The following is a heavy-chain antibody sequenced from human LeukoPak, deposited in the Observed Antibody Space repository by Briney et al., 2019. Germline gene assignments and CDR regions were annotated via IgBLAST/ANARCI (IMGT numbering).Heavy chain of an antibody. V-gene: IGHV4-39*01. CDR2: IYYSGST. Sequence: PSETLSLTCTVSGGSISSSSYYWGWIRQPPGKGLEWIGSIYYSGSTYYNPSLKSRVTISVDTSKNQFSLNLSSVTAADTATYYCARRRSSSWSFFDYWGQGILVTVSS. CDR1: GGSISSSSYY. D-gene: IGHD6-13*01. J-gene: IGHJ4*02. CDR3: ARRRSSSWSFFDY.